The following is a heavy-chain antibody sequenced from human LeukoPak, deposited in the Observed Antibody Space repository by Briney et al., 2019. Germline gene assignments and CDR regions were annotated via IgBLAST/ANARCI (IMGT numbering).Heavy chain of an antibody. CDR1: GYTFTSYG. D-gene: IGHD3-3*01. CDR2: ISAYNGNK. Sequence: ASVKVSCKASGYTFTSYGISWVRQAPGQGLGWMGWISAYNGNKNYAQKLQGRGTMTTDTSTSTDYMELRSLRSDDTAVYYCARAPRKYYDFWSGYSYFDYWGQGTLVTVSS. CDR3: ARAPRKYYDFWSGYSYFDY. J-gene: IGHJ4*02. V-gene: IGHV1-18*01.